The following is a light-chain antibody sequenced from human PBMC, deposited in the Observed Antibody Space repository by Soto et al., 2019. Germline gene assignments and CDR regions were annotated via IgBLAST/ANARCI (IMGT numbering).Light chain of an antibody. J-gene: IGLJ3*02. V-gene: IGLV2-23*01. CDR1: SSDVGNYNL. CDR3: CSYAPTNTVM. Sequence: QSVLTQPASVSGSPGQSITISCTGSSSDVGNYNLVSWYQQHPGKAPKLIIYGGSERPSGVSNRFSGSKSGSSASLTVSGLQAEDEAAYYCCSYAPTNTVMFGGGTKVTVL. CDR2: GGS.